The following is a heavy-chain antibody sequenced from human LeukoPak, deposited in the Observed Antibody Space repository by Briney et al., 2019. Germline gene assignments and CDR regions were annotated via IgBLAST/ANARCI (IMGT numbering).Heavy chain of an antibody. CDR2: IKSDGST. CDR3: ARAPSEIGGYYPEYFRH. J-gene: IGHJ1*01. Sequence: QTGGSLRLSCAASGFTFSSYWMHWVRQAPGKGLVWVSRIKSDGSTNYADSVKGRFTISRDNAKNTLSLQMNSLRAEDTGVYYCARAPSEIGGYYPEYFRHWGQGTLATVSS. CDR1: GFTFSSYW. V-gene: IGHV3-74*01. D-gene: IGHD3-22*01.